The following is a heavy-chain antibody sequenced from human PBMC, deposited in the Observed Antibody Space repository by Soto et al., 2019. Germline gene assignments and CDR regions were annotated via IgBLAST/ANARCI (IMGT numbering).Heavy chain of an antibody. Sequence: PSETLSLTCTVSGGSISSGGYYWSWIRQHPGKGLEWIGYIYYSGSTYYNPSPKSRVTISVDTSKNQFSLKLSSVTAADTAVYYCARVGQGYCSSTSCYSRGSRNFDYWGQGTLVTVSS. V-gene: IGHV4-31*03. CDR3: ARVGQGYCSSTSCYSRGSRNFDY. D-gene: IGHD2-2*02. J-gene: IGHJ4*02. CDR1: GGSISSGGYY. CDR2: IYYSGST.